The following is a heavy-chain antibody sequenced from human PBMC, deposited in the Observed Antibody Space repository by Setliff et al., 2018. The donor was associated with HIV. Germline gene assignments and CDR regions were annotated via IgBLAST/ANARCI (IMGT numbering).Heavy chain of an antibody. CDR3: ARDGGSSGWYFVLGYSDY. J-gene: IGHJ4*02. D-gene: IGHD6-19*01. V-gene: IGHV4-34*01. CDR2: INHSGRT. Sequence: ASETLSLTCAVYGGSFSDNYWSWIRQSPGKGLEWIGEINHSGRTKYSPSLKSRVTISIDTSKNQFSLKLNSVTAADTAMYYCARDGGSSGWYFVLGYSDYWGPGTLVTVSS. CDR1: GGSFSDNY.